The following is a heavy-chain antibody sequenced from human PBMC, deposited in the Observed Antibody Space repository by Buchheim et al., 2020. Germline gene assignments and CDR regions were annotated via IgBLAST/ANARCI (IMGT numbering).Heavy chain of an antibody. J-gene: IGHJ4*02. V-gene: IGHV3-66*01. Sequence: EVQLVESGGGLVQPGGSLRLSCAASGFTVSSNYMSWVRQAPGKGLEWVSVIYSGGSTYYADSVKGRFTISRDNTKNTPYLQMNSLRAEDTAVYYCARDRIIAAAGTGFDYWGQGTL. CDR3: ARDRIIAAAGTGFDY. D-gene: IGHD6-13*01. CDR2: IYSGGST. CDR1: GFTVSSNY.